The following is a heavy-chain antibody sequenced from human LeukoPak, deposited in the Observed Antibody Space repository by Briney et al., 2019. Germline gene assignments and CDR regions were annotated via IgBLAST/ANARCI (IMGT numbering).Heavy chain of an antibody. J-gene: IGHJ4*02. CDR2: ISNGGDT. Sequence: GGSLRLSCAASGFTVRDNYMSWVRQAPGKGLESVSVISNGGDTYYADSVKGRFTISRDISKNTLYLQMNSLRAEDTAVYYCARDDPKLKADYWGQGTLVTVSS. CDR3: ARDDPKLKADY. CDR1: GFTVRDNY. V-gene: IGHV3-53*01. D-gene: IGHD6-6*01.